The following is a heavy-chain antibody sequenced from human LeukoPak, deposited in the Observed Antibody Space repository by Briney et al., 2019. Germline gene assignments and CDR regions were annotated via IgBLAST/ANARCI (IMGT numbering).Heavy chain of an antibody. V-gene: IGHV3-15*06. D-gene: IGHD3-22*01. Sequence: GGSLRLSCAASGLTFSNAWMSWVRQAPGKGLEWVGRIKSKIDGGTTNYAAPVQGRFTISRDNAKNSLYLQMNSLRAEDTAVHYCARAYYYYDSSLGYWGQGTLVTVSS. CDR3: ARAYYYYDSSLGY. CDR1: GLTFSNAW. CDR2: IKSKIDGGTT. J-gene: IGHJ4*02.